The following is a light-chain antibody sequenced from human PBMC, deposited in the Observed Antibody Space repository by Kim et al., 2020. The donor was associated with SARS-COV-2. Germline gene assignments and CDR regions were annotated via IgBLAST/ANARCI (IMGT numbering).Light chain of an antibody. CDR2: WAS. V-gene: IGKV4-1*01. CDR3: QQYYSTPPS. J-gene: IGKJ2*03. CDR1: QTVLYNSNNKNY. Sequence: RATLNCKSSQTVLYNSNNKNYLAGYQQKPGQAPKLLIYWASIRESGVSDRFSGSGSETDFTLNISSLQAEDVAVYYCQQYYSTPPSFGQGTKLEI.